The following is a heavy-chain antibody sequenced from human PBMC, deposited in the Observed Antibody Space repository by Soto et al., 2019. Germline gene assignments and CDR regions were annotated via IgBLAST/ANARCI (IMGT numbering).Heavy chain of an antibody. CDR2: IIPMFGTT. V-gene: IGHV1-69*13. D-gene: IGHD2-15*01. CDR1: GGTFSSYT. J-gene: IGHJ4*02. Sequence: SVKVSCKASGGTFSSYTFTWVRQAPGQGLEWMGGIIPMFGTTNYAQRFQGRVTITADESTGTAYMELRSLTSEDTAVYYCARGTQTVVVPDYWGQGTLVTVSS. CDR3: ARGTQTVVVPDY.